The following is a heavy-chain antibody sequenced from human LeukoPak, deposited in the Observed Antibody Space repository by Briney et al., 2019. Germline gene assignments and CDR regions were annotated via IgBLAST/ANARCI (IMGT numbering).Heavy chain of an antibody. D-gene: IGHD6-13*01. CDR1: GGTFSSYA. J-gene: IGHJ4*02. V-gene: IGHV1-69*13. Sequence: SVKVSCKASGGTFSSYAISWVRQAPGQGLEWMGGIIPIFGTANYAQKFQGRVTITADESTSTAYMELSSLRSEDTAVYYCARGWADSSSWYYFDYWGQGTLVTVSS. CDR3: ARGWADSSSWYYFDY. CDR2: IIPIFGTA.